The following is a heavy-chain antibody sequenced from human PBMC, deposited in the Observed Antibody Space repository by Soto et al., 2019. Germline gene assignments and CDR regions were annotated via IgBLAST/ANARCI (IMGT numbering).Heavy chain of an antibody. Sequence: SETLSLTCTVSGGSISSYYWSWIWQPPGKGLEWIGYIYYSGSTNYNPSLKSRVTISVDTSKNQFSLKLSSVTAADTAVYYCARAGAAAGTIAFDYWGQGTVVTVSS. V-gene: IGHV4-59*01. CDR3: ARAGAAAGTIAFDY. D-gene: IGHD6-13*01. CDR1: GGSISSYY. J-gene: IGHJ4*02. CDR2: IYYSGST.